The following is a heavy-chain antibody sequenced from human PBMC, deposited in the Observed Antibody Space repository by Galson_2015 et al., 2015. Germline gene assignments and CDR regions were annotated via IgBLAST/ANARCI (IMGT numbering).Heavy chain of an antibody. CDR2: IFPGDSDT. Sequence: QSGAEVKKPGESLKISCKGSGYSFTSYWIGWVRQMPGKGLEWMGIIFPGDSDTRYSPSFQGRVTISADRSTSTAYLQWSSLKASDTAMYYCAIRNALTLRVGWFDPWGQGTLVTVSS. J-gene: IGHJ5*02. V-gene: IGHV5-51*03. D-gene: IGHD1-14*01. CDR1: GYSFTSYW. CDR3: AIRNALTLRVGWFDP.